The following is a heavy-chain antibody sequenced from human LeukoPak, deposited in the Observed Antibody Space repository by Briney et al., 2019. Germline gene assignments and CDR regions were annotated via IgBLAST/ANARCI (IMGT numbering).Heavy chain of an antibody. CDR2: IKQDGSEK. CDR1: GFTFNNAW. V-gene: IGHV3-7*05. J-gene: IGHJ4*02. Sequence: PGGSLRLSCAASGFTFNNAWMSWVRQAPGKGLEWVANIKQDGSEKYYVDSVKGRFTFSRDNTKSSLYLQMNSLRAEGTAVYYCARDRSVMYFDYWGQGTLVTVSS. CDR3: ARDRSVMYFDY. D-gene: IGHD2-8*01.